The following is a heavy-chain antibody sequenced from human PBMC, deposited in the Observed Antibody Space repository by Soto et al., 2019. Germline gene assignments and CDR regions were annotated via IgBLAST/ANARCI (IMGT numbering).Heavy chain of an antibody. CDR2: ISGSGGST. V-gene: IGHV3-23*01. CDR1: GFTFSSYA. J-gene: IGHJ6*02. CDR3: AKDFRITMIVLGRGGMDV. Sequence: GGSLRLSCAASGFTFSSYAMSWVRQAPGKGLEWVSAISGSGGSTYYADSVKGRFTISRDNSKNTLYLQMNSLRAEDTAVYYCAKDFRITMIVLGRGGMDVWGQGTTVTVSS. D-gene: IGHD3-22*01.